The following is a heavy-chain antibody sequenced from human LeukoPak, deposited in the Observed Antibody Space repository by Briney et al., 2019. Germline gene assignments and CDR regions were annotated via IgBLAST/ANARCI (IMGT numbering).Heavy chain of an antibody. CDR1: GYSFTSYW. CDR2: IYPGDSDT. CDR3: ARGAAPYGSGSYHSFDAFDI. V-gene: IGHV5-51*01. D-gene: IGHD3-10*01. Sequence: GESLKISCKGSGYSFTSYWIGWVRQMPGKGLEWMGIIYPGDSDTRYSPSFQGQVTISADKSISTAYLQWSSLKASDTAMYYCARGAAPYGSGSYHSFDAFDIWGQGTMVTVSS. J-gene: IGHJ3*02.